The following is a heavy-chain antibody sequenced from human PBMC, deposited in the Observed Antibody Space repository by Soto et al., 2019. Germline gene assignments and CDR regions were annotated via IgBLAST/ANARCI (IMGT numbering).Heavy chain of an antibody. Sequence: SETLSLTCTVSGGSVSSGSFYWSWIRQPPGKGLEWIGNIYYNGSTNYNPSLKSRVTISVDTSKNQFSLMLSSVTAADTAVYYCASFGIVGASSFDYWGQGTLVTVSS. CDR3: ASFGIVGASSFDY. J-gene: IGHJ4*02. D-gene: IGHD1-26*01. CDR1: GGSVSSGSFY. CDR2: IYYNGST. V-gene: IGHV4-61*01.